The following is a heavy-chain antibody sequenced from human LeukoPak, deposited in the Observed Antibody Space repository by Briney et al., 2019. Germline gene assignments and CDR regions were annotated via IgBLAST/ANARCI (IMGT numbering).Heavy chain of an antibody. J-gene: IGHJ6*03. Sequence: GGSLRLSCAASGFTFSTYAMHWVRQAPGKGLEYVSPISTNGGSTHYADSVKGRFTISRDNSKNTLFLQMGSLRVEDMAVYYCARDSGWYPEGYYYYMDVWGKGTTVTVSS. CDR3: ARDSGWYPEGYYYYMDV. CDR1: GFTFSTYA. CDR2: ISTNGGST. V-gene: IGHV3-64*02. D-gene: IGHD6-19*01.